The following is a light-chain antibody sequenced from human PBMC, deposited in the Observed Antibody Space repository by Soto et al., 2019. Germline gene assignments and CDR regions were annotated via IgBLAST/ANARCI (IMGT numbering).Light chain of an antibody. CDR1: QSISSY. V-gene: IGKV1-39*01. CDR3: QQSYSTPHT. Sequence: DIPMTQSPSSLSASVGDRVTITCRASQSISSYLNWYQQKPGKAPKLLIYAASSLQSGVPSRFSGSGSGTDFTLTISRLQPDDFATYYCQQSYSTPHTCGQGTKLEIK. J-gene: IGKJ2*01. CDR2: AAS.